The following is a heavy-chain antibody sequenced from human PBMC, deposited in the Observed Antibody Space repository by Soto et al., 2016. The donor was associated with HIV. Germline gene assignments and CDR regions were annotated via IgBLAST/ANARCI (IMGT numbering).Heavy chain of an antibody. CDR2: ISSSSSYI. CDR3: ARDLAAGTVPPNT. CDR1: GFTFSSYS. V-gene: IGHV3-21*01. D-gene: IGHD6-13*01. J-gene: IGHJ4*02. Sequence: EVQLVESGGGLVKPGGSLRLSCAASGFTFSSYSMNWVRQAPGKGLEWVSSISSSSSYIYYADSVKGRFTISRDNAKNSLYLQMNSLRAEDTAVYYCARDLAAGTVPPNTWGQGTLVTVSS.